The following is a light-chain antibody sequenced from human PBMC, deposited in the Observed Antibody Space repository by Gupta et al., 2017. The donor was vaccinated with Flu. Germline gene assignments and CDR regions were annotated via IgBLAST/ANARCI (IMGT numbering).Light chain of an antibody. Sequence: EIVMTQSPATLSVSPGERATPSCRASQSVSSNLAWYQQKPGQAPRLLIYGASTRATGIPARFSGSGSGTEFTLTISSLQSEDFAVYYCQQENNWPETFGQGTKVEIK. CDR3: QQENNWPET. V-gene: IGKV3-15*01. CDR2: GAS. CDR1: QSVSSN. J-gene: IGKJ1*01.